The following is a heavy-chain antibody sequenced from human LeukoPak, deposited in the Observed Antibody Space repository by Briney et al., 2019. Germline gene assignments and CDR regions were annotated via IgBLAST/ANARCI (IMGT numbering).Heavy chain of an antibody. CDR2: ISGSGGST. CDR3: ARGPLIIMSYFDY. CDR1: GFTFSSYA. Sequence: PGGSLRLSCAASGFTFSSYAMSWVRQAPGKGLEWVSAISGSGGSTYYADSVKGRSTISRDNSKNTLYLQMNSLRSEDTAVYYCARGPLIIMSYFDYWGQGTLVTVSS. V-gene: IGHV3-23*01. D-gene: IGHD3-16*01. J-gene: IGHJ4*02.